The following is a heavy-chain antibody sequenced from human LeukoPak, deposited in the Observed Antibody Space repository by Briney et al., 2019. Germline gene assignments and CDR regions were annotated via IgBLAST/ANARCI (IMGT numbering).Heavy chain of an antibody. CDR2: INGDGRTT. Sequence: GGSLRLSCAASGFTFSSYWMHWVRQAPGKGLMWVSRINGDGRTTNYADSVQGRFTIPRDNAKNTLYLQMNSLTAEDTAVYYCARRGAVAATYYYDYWGQGTLVTVSS. J-gene: IGHJ4*02. V-gene: IGHV3-74*01. CDR3: ARRGAVAATYYYDY. CDR1: GFTFSSYW. D-gene: IGHD6-19*01.